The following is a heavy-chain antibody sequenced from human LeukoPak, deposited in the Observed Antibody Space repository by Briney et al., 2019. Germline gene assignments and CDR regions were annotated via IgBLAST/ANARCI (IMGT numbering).Heavy chain of an antibody. CDR2: IYHSGST. J-gene: IGHJ3*02. CDR3: ARDLAAEDDPGGRDAFDI. Sequence: PSGTLSLTCAVSGGSISSSNWWSWVRPPPGKGLEWIGEIYHSGSTNYNPSLKSRVTISVDKSKNQFSLKLSSVTAADTAVYYCARDLAAEDDPGGRDAFDIWGQGTMVTVSS. D-gene: IGHD1-1*01. V-gene: IGHV4-4*02. CDR1: GGSISSSNW.